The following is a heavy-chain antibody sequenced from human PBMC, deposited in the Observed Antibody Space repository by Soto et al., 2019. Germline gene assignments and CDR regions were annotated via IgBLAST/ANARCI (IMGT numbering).Heavy chain of an antibody. CDR1: GFTFSSYW. Sequence: EVQLVESGGGLVQPGGSLRLSCAASGFTFSSYWMSWVRQAPGKGLEWVANIKQDGSEKYYVDSVKGRFTISRDNAKNSLYLQMNSLRAEDTAVYYCARDNVAYYDFWSGYHTRGDYWGQGTLVTVSS. J-gene: IGHJ4*02. CDR2: IKQDGSEK. CDR3: ARDNVAYYDFWSGYHTRGDY. D-gene: IGHD3-3*01. V-gene: IGHV3-7*01.